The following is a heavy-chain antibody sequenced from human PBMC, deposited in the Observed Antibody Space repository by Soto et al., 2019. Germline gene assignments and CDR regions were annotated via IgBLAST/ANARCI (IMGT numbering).Heavy chain of an antibody. Sequence: QVQLVQSGAEVKKPGASVKVSCKASGYTFTGYYMHWVRQAPGQGLEWMGWINPNSGGTNYAQKFQGWVTMTRDTSISTAYMELSRLRSDDTAVYYCARDYGDYDYYYGMYVWGQGTTVTVSS. CDR3: ARDYGDYDYYYGMYV. V-gene: IGHV1-2*04. J-gene: IGHJ6*02. D-gene: IGHD4-17*01. CDR1: GYTFTGYY. CDR2: INPNSGGT.